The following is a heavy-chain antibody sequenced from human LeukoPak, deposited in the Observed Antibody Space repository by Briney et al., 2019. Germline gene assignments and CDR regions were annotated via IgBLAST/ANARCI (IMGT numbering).Heavy chain of an antibody. J-gene: IGHJ6*03. D-gene: IGHD6-6*01. Sequence: KSSETLSLTCTVSGGSISGYFWSWIRQPPGKGLEWIGFIYYSGSTNYNPSLKSRVTISVDTSKNQFSLRLSSVSAADTAVYFCAREGTARSYYYYMDVWGKGTTVTVSS. CDR1: GGSISGYF. V-gene: IGHV4-59*01. CDR3: AREGTARSYYYYMDV. CDR2: IYYSGST.